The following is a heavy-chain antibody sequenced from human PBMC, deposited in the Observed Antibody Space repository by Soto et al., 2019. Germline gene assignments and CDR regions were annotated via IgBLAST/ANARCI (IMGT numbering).Heavy chain of an antibody. V-gene: IGHV1-18*01. CDR3: ARGIYYESWSGYPSACYFRLDV. Sequence: AAVKVSCPASGYTFTSYGISWVRQAPGQGLEWMGWISAYNGNTNYAQKLQGRVTMTTDTSTSTAYMELRSLRSDDTAVYYCARGIYYESWSGYPSACYFRLDVCGNRTMVTVSS. D-gene: IGHD3-3*01. CDR2: ISAYNGNT. CDR1: GYTFTSYG. J-gene: IGHJ6*03.